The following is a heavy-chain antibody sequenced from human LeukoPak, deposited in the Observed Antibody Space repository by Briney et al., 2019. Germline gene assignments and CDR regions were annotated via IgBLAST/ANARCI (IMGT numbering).Heavy chain of an antibody. Sequence: GGSLRLSCVASGFTFSSYTMNWVRQAPGKGLEWVSSISSSSSYIYYADSVKGRFTISRDNAKNSLYLQMNSLRAEDTAVYYCARDCFGGDCSDDYWGQGTLVTVSS. CDR3: ARDCFGGDCSDDY. CDR2: ISSSSSYI. V-gene: IGHV3-21*01. CDR1: GFTFSSYT. J-gene: IGHJ4*02. D-gene: IGHD2-21*02.